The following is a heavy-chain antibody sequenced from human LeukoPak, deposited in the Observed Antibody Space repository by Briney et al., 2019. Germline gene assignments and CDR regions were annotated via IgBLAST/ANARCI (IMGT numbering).Heavy chain of an antibody. CDR3: ARGRKYYYDSSGYYGGDY. D-gene: IGHD3-22*01. CDR2: MNPNSGNT. CDR1: GYTFTSYD. Sequence: ASVKVSCKASGYTFTSYDINWVRQATGQGLEWMGWMNPNSGNTGYAQKFQGRVTMTRNTSISTAYMELSSLRSEDTAMYYCARGRKYYYDSSGYYGGDYWGQGTLVTVSS. V-gene: IGHV1-8*01. J-gene: IGHJ4*02.